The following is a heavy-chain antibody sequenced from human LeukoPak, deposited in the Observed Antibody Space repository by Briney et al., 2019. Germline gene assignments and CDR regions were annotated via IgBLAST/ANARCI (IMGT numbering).Heavy chain of an antibody. CDR1: GFTFSSYE. CDR3: ARRNTKGGITIFGVLGNWFDP. CDR2: ISSSGSTI. J-gene: IGHJ5*02. V-gene: IGHV3-48*03. D-gene: IGHD3-3*01. Sequence: PGGSLRLSCAASGFTFSSYEMNWVRQAPGKGLEWVSYISSSGSTIYYADSVKGRFTISRDNAKNSLYLQMNSLRADDTAVHYCARRNTKGGITIFGVLGNWFDPWGQGTLVTVSS.